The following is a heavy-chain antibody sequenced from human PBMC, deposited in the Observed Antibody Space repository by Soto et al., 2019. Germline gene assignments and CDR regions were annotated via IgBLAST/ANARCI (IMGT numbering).Heavy chain of an antibody. CDR2: IKQYGNEK. Sequence: EVQLVEYGGGLVQPGGSLRLSCAASGFAFSSYWLSWVRQAPGKGLEWVANIKQYGNEKYYVDSVKGQFTSSRDNAKNSLYLQMNSLRAEDTAVYYCARAYCSGGGCYPGIYWGQGTLVTVSS. V-gene: IGHV3-7*01. CDR3: ARAYCSGGGCYPGIY. J-gene: IGHJ4*02. D-gene: IGHD2-15*01. CDR1: GFAFSSYW.